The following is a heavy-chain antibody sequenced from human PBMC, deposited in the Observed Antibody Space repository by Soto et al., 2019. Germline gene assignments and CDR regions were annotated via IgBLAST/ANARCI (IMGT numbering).Heavy chain of an antibody. V-gene: IGHV1-8*01. CDR1: GYTFTSYG. CDR3: ARRIAVAGLNWFDP. Sequence: ASVKVSCKASGYTFTSYGIHWVRQAPGQGLEWMGIMSPRSDNTKYAQKFQGRVTMTRNTSISTAYMELSSLRSEDTAVYYCARRIAVAGLNWFDPWGQGTLVTVSS. J-gene: IGHJ5*02. D-gene: IGHD6-19*01. CDR2: MSPRSDNT.